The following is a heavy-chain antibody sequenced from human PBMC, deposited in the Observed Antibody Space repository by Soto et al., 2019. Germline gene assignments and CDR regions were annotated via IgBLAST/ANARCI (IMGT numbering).Heavy chain of an antibody. Sequence: SETLSLTCPVSGGSSSSGYYYWSWIRQPPGKGLEWIGYIYYSGSTYYNPSLKSRVTISVDTSKNQFSLKLSSVTAADTAVYYCAREGYDFWSGYYAFDYWGQGTLVTVSS. CDR2: IYYSGST. CDR3: AREGYDFWSGYYAFDY. D-gene: IGHD3-3*01. V-gene: IGHV4-30-4*01. CDR1: GGSSSSGYYY. J-gene: IGHJ4*02.